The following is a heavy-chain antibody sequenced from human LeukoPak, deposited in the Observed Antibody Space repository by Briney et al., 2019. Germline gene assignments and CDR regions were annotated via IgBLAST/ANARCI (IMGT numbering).Heavy chain of an antibody. D-gene: IGHD3-10*01. Sequence: GGSLRLSCAASGFTFSSYGMHWVRQAPDKGLEWVAVISYDGSNEYYADSEKGRFAISRDNSKNTLYLQMNSLRAEDTAVYYCAKDMVRGVRPLDIWGQGTMVTVSS. CDR2: ISYDGSNE. V-gene: IGHV3-30*18. J-gene: IGHJ3*02. CDR1: GFTFSSYG. CDR3: AKDMVRGVRPLDI.